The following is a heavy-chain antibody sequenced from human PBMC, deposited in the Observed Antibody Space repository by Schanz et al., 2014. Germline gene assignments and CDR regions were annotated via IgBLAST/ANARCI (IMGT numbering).Heavy chain of an antibody. J-gene: IGHJ6*03. CDR1: GGTFTSYA. CDR2: IIPILGIA. V-gene: IGHV1-69*04. Sequence: QVQLVQSGAEVRKPGSSVRVSCKASGGTFTSYAFSWVRQAPGQGLEWMGRIIPILGIATYAQKFQGRLTITGETATSTAYMELTSLRSEDTAVYYCAGTYYSGTGCYAGYYYMDVWGKGTTVTVSS. CDR3: AGTYYSGTGCYAGYYYMDV. D-gene: IGHD2-2*01.